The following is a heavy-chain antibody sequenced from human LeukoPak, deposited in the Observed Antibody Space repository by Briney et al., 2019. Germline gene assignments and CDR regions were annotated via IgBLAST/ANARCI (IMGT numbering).Heavy chain of an antibody. Sequence: GGSLRLSCAASGFTFSNFAMSWVRQAPGKGLEWVSTISSSGGSTYYADSMKGRFTISRDNAKNSLYLQMNSLRAEDTAVYYCASQIVVVTASAFDIWGQGTMVTVSS. D-gene: IGHD2-21*02. CDR2: ISSSGGST. V-gene: IGHV3-23*01. J-gene: IGHJ3*02. CDR3: ASQIVVVTASAFDI. CDR1: GFTFSNFA.